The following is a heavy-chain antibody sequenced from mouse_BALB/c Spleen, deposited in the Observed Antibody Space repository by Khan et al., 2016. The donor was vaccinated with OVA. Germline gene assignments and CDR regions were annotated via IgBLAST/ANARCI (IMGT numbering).Heavy chain of an antibody. J-gene: IGHJ3*01. V-gene: IGHV5-6*01. D-gene: IGHD4-1*01. CDR1: GFTFSSYS. CDR2: ISSDGDYT. CDR3: ASHLTGSFAY. Sequence: EVQLQESGGDLVKPGGSLKLSCAASGFTFSSYSMSWVRQTPDKRLEWVATISSDGDYTYYPDIVKGRFTISRDNAKKTLYLQMSSLKSEDTAMYYCASHLTGSFAYWGQGTLVTVSA.